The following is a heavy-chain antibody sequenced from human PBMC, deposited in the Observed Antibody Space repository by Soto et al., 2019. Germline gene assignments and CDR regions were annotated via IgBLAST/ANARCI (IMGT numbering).Heavy chain of an antibody. CDR2: ISYSSATI. J-gene: IGHJ4*02. CDR1: GFTFSNYG. D-gene: IGHD5-18*01. CDR3: ARDSSKYTYGSFYFDY. Sequence: GGSLRLSCAASGFTFSNYGINWVRQAPGRGLEWISFISYSSATIHYADSVRGRFTISRDNANNSLYLEMSSLRDEDTAVYFCARDSSKYTYGSFYFDYWGPGTLVTVSS. V-gene: IGHV3-48*02.